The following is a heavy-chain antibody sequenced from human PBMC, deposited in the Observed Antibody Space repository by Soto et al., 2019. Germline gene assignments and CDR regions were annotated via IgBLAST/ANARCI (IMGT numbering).Heavy chain of an antibody. CDR1: GFTFGDYT. D-gene: IGHD6-19*01. J-gene: IGHJ4*02. V-gene: IGHV3-43*01. CDR2: ISWDGGST. Sequence: PGGSLRLSCAASGFTFGDYTMHWVRQAPGKGLEWVSLISWDGGSTYYADSVKGRFTISRDNSKNSLYLQMNSLRTEDTALYYCAKDGGSGWYNYWGQGTLVTVSS. CDR3: AKDGGSGWYNY.